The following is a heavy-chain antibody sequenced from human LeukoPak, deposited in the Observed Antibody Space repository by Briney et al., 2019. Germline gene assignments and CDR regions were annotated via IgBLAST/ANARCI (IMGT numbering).Heavy chain of an antibody. Sequence: GGSLRLSCAASGFTFSSYAMSWVGQAPGKGLEWVSAISGSGGSTYYADSVKGRFTISRDNSKNTLYLQMNSLRAEDTAVYYCAIGVRSWYGYYFDYWGQGTLVTVSS. CDR2: ISGSGGST. V-gene: IGHV3-23*01. CDR1: GFTFSSYA. CDR3: AIGVRSWYGYYFDY. J-gene: IGHJ4*02. D-gene: IGHD6-13*01.